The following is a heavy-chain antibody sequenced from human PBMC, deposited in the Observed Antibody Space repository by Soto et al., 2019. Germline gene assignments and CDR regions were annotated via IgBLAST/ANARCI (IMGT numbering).Heavy chain of an antibody. CDR3: ARGRITMVRGVLDY. D-gene: IGHD3-10*01. Sequence: QVQLQQWGAGLLKPSETLSLTCAVYGGSFSGYYWSWIRQPPGKGLEWIGEINHSGSTNYNPSLKSRVTISVDTSKNQFSLKLSSVTAADTAVYYCARGRITMVRGVLDYWCQGTLVTVSS. V-gene: IGHV4-34*01. J-gene: IGHJ4*02. CDR1: GGSFSGYY. CDR2: INHSGST.